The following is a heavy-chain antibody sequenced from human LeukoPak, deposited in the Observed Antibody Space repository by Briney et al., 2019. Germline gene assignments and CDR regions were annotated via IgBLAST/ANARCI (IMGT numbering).Heavy chain of an antibody. V-gene: IGHV3-33*01. CDR2: IWYDGSNK. J-gene: IGHJ4*02. Sequence: GRSLRLSCAASGFTFSSYGMHWVRQAPGKGLEWVAVIWYDGSNKYYADSVKGRFTISRDNSKNTLYLQMNSLRAEDTAVYYCARGPDCTNGVCYSGFDYWGQGTLVTVSS. CDR1: GFTFSSYG. D-gene: IGHD2-8*01. CDR3: ARGPDCTNGVCYSGFDY.